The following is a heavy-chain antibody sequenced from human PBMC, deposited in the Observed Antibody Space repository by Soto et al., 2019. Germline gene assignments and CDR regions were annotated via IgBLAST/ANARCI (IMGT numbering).Heavy chain of an antibody. J-gene: IGHJ6*02. V-gene: IGHV4-59*01. CDR1: GGSLSSYQ. Sequence: SETLSLTCTVSGGSLSSYQWTWIRQPQGKGLEWVGYIDYSGSTNYNPSLKSRVTISVDRSKNQFFLKLNYLTAADTAVYFCARESHRFDSSGYYARYYYGMDAWGQGTTVTVSS. D-gene: IGHD3-22*01. CDR3: ARESHRFDSSGYYARYYYGMDA. CDR2: IDYSGST.